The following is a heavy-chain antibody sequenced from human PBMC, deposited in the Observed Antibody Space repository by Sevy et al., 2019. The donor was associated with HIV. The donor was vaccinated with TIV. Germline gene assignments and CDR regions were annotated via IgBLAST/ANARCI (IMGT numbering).Heavy chain of an antibody. CDR3: VRSFTTQDY. CDR1: GFTFSTYG. D-gene: IGHD1-1*01. J-gene: IGHJ4*02. Sequence: GGSLRLSCAASGFTFSTYGMNWVRQAPGQGLECVSYISSNGNTIYYADSVKGRFTVSRDNAKNSVYLQMNSLRVEDTAVYYCVRSFTTQDYWGQGTLVTVSS. CDR2: ISSNGNTI. V-gene: IGHV3-48*01.